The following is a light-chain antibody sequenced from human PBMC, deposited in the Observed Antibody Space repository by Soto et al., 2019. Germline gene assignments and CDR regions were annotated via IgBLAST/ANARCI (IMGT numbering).Light chain of an antibody. CDR1: QSVSSY. V-gene: IGKV3-11*01. CDR2: DAS. Sequence: EIVLTQSPATLSLSPGERATLSCRASQSVSSYFAWYQQKPGQAPRLLIYDASNRAPGIPARFSGSGSGTDFTPTISRLEPEDFAVSYCQQRSDWPLTFGQGNKVEIK. J-gene: IGKJ1*01. CDR3: QQRSDWPLT.